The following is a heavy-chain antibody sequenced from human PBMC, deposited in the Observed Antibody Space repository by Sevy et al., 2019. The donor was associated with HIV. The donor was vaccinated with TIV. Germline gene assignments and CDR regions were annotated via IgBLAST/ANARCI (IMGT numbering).Heavy chain of an antibody. CDR2: IDQGSYQK. Sequence: QLGGPLRLSCVGSGFTFSDYWLSWVRQAPGKGLEWVANIDQGSYQKYYVDFVKGRFTISRDNAKNSLYLHMNSLTSEDTAVYYCVNDFAKTRHYWGQGTLVTVSS. J-gene: IGHJ4*02. CDR3: VNDFAKTRHY. D-gene: IGHD1-1*01. CDR1: GFTFSDYW. V-gene: IGHV3-7*01.